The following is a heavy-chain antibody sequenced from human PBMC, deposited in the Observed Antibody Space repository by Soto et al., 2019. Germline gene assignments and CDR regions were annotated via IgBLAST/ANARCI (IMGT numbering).Heavy chain of an antibody. V-gene: IGHV4-31*03. J-gene: IGHJ5*02. CDR2: IYYSGST. CDR1: GGSIIDSGSFY. Sequence: QVQMQESGPGLVKPSQTLYLTCSVSGGSIIDSGSFYWNWIRQHPGKGLEWIGYIYYSGSTYYNRSLKTRATISLDNSKNQFSLKLTSVTAADTAIYYCARGEVVASNWFDPWGQGTLVTVSS. CDR3: ARGEVVASNWFDP. D-gene: IGHD2-15*01.